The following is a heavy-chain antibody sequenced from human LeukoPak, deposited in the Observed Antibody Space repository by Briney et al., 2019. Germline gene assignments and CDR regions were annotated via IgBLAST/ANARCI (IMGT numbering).Heavy chain of an antibody. CDR3: AKEGEYCSGGSCYRGFDY. D-gene: IGHD2-15*01. J-gene: IGHJ4*02. CDR2: IWHDGSNK. Sequence: PGGSLRLSCAASGFTFSSYGMHWVRQAPGKGLEWVAVIWHDGSNKYYADSVKGRFTISRDNSKNTLYLQMNSLRAEDTAVYYCAKEGEYCSGGSCYRGFDYWGQGTLVTVSS. V-gene: IGHV3-33*06. CDR1: GFTFSSYG.